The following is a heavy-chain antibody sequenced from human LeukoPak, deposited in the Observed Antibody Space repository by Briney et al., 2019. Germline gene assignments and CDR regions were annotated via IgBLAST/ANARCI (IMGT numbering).Heavy chain of an antibody. D-gene: IGHD5-24*01. CDR3: ARRRDGNCFDY. CDR1: GGSITSYY. Sequence: SETLSLTCTVSGGSITSYYWSWIRQPPGKELEWIGYIYYSGSTNYNPSLKSRVTISVDTSKNQFSLKLSSVTAADTAVYYCARRRDGNCFDYWGQGTPVTVCS. CDR2: IYYSGST. V-gene: IGHV4-59*08. J-gene: IGHJ4*02.